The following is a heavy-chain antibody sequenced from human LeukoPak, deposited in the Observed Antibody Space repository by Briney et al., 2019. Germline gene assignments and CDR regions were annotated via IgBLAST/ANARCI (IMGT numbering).Heavy chain of an antibody. Sequence: ASVKVSCKASGYTFTGYYMHWVRQAPGQGLEWMGRINPNSGGANYAQKFQGRVTMTRDTSISTAYMEVSRLRSDDTAVYYCARDGDGDYFDYWGQGTLVTVSS. CDR1: GYTFTGYY. D-gene: IGHD4-17*01. V-gene: IGHV1-2*06. CDR2: INPNSGGA. CDR3: ARDGDGDYFDY. J-gene: IGHJ4*02.